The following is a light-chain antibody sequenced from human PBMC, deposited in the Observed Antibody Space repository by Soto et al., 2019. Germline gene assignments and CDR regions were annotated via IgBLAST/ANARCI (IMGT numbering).Light chain of an antibody. J-gene: IGKJ1*01. CDR3: QQYNDWPPT. CDR2: GAS. Sequence: ERVMTQSPVTLSVSPGERATLSCRASQNINSMLAWYQQKPGQAPRLLIFGASTRATSIPARFSGSGSGTEFTLTISSLQSVDFAVYYCQQYNDWPPTFGQGTKVEIK. CDR1: QNINSM. V-gene: IGKV3-15*01.